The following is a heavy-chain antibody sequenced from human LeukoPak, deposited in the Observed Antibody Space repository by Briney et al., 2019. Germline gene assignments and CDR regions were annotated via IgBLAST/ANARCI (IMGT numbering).Heavy chain of an antibody. CDR2: IYYGGST. J-gene: IGHJ5*02. D-gene: IGHD5-18*01. CDR1: GGSISSYY. V-gene: IGHV4-59*01. Sequence: PSETLSLTCTVSGGSISSYYWSWIRQPPGKGLEWIGYIYYGGSTNYNPSLKSRVTISVDTSKNQFSLKLSSVTAADTAVYYCARSGRTYSYGLGPTNWFDPWGQGTLVTVSS. CDR3: ARSGRTYSYGLGPTNWFDP.